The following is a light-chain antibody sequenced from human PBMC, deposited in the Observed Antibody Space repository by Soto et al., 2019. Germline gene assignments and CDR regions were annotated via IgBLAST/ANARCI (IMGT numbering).Light chain of an antibody. CDR2: DAS. Sequence: DLQMTQSPSSLSASVGDRVTITCQASQDISNYLNWYQQKPGKAPKLLIYDASNLETGVPSRFXGRGSGTDFTFTISSLQPEDIATHYCQQYDNLPPYTFGQGTKLEIK. CDR3: QQYDNLPPYT. CDR1: QDISNY. V-gene: IGKV1-33*01. J-gene: IGKJ2*01.